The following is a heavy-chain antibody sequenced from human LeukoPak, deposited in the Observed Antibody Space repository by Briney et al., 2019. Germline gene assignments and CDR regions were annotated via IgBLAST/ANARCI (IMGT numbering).Heavy chain of an antibody. J-gene: IGHJ6*03. CDR2: IKQDGSEK. CDR3: ASSIAARPTYEYMDV. V-gene: IGHV3-7*01. Sequence: GGSLRLSCAASGFTFSSYWMSWVRQAPGKGLEWVANIKQDGSEKYYVDSVKGRFTISRDNAKNSLYLQMNSLRAEDTAVYYCASSIAARPTYEYMDVWGKGTTVTVSS. D-gene: IGHD6-6*01. CDR1: GFTFSSYW.